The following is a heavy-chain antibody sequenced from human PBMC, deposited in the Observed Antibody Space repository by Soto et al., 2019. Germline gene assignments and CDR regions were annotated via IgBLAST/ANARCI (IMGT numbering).Heavy chain of an antibody. CDR2: ITGSGTHS. D-gene: IGHD3-10*01. CDR1: GFPSSTYGFSTYA. V-gene: IGHV3-23*01. J-gene: IGHJ4*01. Sequence: PGGSLRLSCMASGFPSSTYGFSTYAMTWVRQPPGRGLEWVSVITGSGTHSYYADSVKGRFTISRDNSRNTLFLQMDSLRADDTAVYFCAKGTSSDFLLSFDDWGHGTLVTVSS. CDR3: AKGTSSDFLLSFDD.